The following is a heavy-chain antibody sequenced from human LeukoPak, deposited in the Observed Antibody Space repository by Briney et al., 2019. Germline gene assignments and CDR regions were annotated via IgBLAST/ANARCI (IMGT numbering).Heavy chain of an antibody. CDR1: GYTFTSYD. Sequence: ASVKVSCKASGYTFTSYDINWVRQATGQGLEWMGWMSPNSGNTGYAQKFQGRVTITRNTSISTAYMELSSLRSEDTAVYYCARRVPYSSSWYVFDYWGQGTLVTVSS. D-gene: IGHD6-13*01. J-gene: IGHJ4*02. CDR2: MSPNSGNT. CDR3: ARRVPYSSSWYVFDY. V-gene: IGHV1-8*03.